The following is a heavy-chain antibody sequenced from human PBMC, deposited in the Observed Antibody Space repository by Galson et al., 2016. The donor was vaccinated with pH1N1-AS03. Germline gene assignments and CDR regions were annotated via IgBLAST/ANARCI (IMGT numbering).Heavy chain of an antibody. CDR3: ATLYTDDLDY. J-gene: IGHJ4*02. CDR2: ISPLLRTA. CDR1: GGTFSINA. V-gene: IGHV1-69*13. Sequence: VKVSCKASGGTFSINAISWVRQAPGQGPEWMGGISPLLRTAFYAQKWQGRVTITADESTNTAYMELSSLRSEETAVYYCATLYTDDLDYWGQGTLVIVSS. D-gene: IGHD3-16*01.